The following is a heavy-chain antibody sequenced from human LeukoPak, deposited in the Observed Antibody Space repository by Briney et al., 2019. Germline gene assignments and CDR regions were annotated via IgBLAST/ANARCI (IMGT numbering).Heavy chain of an antibody. CDR2: FSHNVGT. Sequence: PSETLSLTCTVSGGSISSSGYYWGWIRQPPGMGLEWIGSFSHNVGTYYNPSLKSRVTISVDTSKNQFSLKLSSVTAADTAVYYCARDRLWFGELLVHWFDPWGQGTLVTVSS. J-gene: IGHJ5*02. V-gene: IGHV4-39*07. CDR3: ARDRLWFGELLVHWFDP. D-gene: IGHD3-10*01. CDR1: GGSISSSGYY.